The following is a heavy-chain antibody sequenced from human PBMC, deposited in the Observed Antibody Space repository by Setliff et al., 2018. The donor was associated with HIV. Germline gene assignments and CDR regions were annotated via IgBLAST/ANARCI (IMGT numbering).Heavy chain of an antibody. CDR2: IGGSTGST. CDR1: GFTFSSYS. CDR3: AKSRESYSGVDYFDY. D-gene: IGHD1-26*01. Sequence: PGGSLRLSCAASGFTFSSYSMTWVRQAPGKGLEWVPAIGGSTGSTYYADSVKGRFTISRDNSKNTLYLQMNSLRAEDTAVYYCAKSRESYSGVDYFDYWGQGTLVTVSS. V-gene: IGHV3-23*01. J-gene: IGHJ4*02.